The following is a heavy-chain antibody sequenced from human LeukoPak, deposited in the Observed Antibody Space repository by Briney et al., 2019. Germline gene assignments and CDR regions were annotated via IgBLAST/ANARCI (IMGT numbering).Heavy chain of an antibody. V-gene: IGHV1-2*02. CDR2: INPNSGGT. J-gene: IGHJ4*02. CDR3: ARVIYGDYAAFDY. Sequence: ASVKVSCKASGYTFTGYYMHWVRQAPGQGLEWMGWINPNSGGTNYAQKFQGRVTMTRDTSISTAYMELSRLRSDDTAVYYCARVIYGDYAAFDYWGQGTLVTASS. D-gene: IGHD4-17*01. CDR1: GYTFTGYY.